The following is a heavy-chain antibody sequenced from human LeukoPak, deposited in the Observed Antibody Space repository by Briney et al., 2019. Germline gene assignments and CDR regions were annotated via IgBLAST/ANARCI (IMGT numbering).Heavy chain of an antibody. CDR1: GFSFTNYA. Sequence: GGSLRLSCTGSGFSFTNYAMHWVRQAPGEGLEWVAVISYDESKIYYADSVKGRFTISRDLSTNTLYLQMNSLATEDTAMYFCARRPVAAEYFQHWGQGTLVTVSS. J-gene: IGHJ1*01. CDR3: ARRPVAAEYFQH. D-gene: IGHD6-25*01. CDR2: ISYDESKI. V-gene: IGHV3-30*03.